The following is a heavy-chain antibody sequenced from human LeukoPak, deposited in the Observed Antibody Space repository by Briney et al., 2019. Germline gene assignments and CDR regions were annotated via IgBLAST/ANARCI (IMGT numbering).Heavy chain of an antibody. V-gene: IGHV4-34*01. D-gene: IGHD2-15*01. CDR1: GFTFSDSY. Sequence: GSLRLSCAASGFTFSDSYMTWIRQPPGKGLEWIGEINHSGRTNYNPSLKSRVTISVDTSKNQFSLKLSSVTAADTAVYYCARVWYCSGGSCYVRYFDYWGQGTLVTVSS. J-gene: IGHJ4*02. CDR2: INHSGRT. CDR3: ARVWYCSGGSCYVRYFDY.